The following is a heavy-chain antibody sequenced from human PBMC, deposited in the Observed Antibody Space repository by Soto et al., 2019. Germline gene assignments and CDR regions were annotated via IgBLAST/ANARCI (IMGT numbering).Heavy chain of an antibody. CDR3: ARISQSDFWSGYYYFFDY. CDR1: GYTFTDYG. Sequence: QVHLVQSGAEVEKPGASVKVSCKASGYTFTDYGISWVRQAPGQGLQWMGWITAFNGNTKYAQQFQGRVTMTTDTSTSTAYMELRSLESDDTAVDYGARISQSDFWSGYYYFFDYWGQGTLVTVSS. J-gene: IGHJ4*02. D-gene: IGHD3-3*01. CDR2: ITAFNGNT. V-gene: IGHV1-18*01.